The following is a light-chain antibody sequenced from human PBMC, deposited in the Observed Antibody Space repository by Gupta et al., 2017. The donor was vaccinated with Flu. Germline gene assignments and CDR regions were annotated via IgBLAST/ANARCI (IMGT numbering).Light chain of an antibody. J-gene: IGKJ1*01. Sequence: ISCRYSQGLVYSDGNTYLHWFQQRPGQSPRRLIYQVSYRDSGVPDRVSGSGSGTDFTLKISRVEAEDVGIYFCMQGAHWPWAFGQGTTVEIK. V-gene: IGKV2-30*01. CDR1: QGLVYSDGNTY. CDR3: MQGAHWPWA. CDR2: QVS.